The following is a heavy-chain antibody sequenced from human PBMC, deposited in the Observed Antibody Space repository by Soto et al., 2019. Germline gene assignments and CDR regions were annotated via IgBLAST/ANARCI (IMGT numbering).Heavy chain of an antibody. CDR1: GFTFSSYA. V-gene: IGHV3-23*01. J-gene: IGHJ4*02. Sequence: GGSLRLSCATSGFTFSSYAMSWVRQAPGKGLEWVSAISGSGGSTYYADSVKGRFTISRDNSKNTLYLQMNSLRAEDTAVYYCAKDHRGPYYYDSSGYYCWGQGTLVTVSS. CDR2: ISGSGGST. CDR3: AKDHRGPYYYDSSGYYC. D-gene: IGHD3-22*01.